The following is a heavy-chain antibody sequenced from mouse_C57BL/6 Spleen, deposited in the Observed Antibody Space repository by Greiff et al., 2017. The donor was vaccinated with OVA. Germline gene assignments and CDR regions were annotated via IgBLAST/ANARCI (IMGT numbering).Heavy chain of an antibody. V-gene: IGHV5-16*01. Sequence: EVMLVESEGGLVQPGSSMKLSCTASGFTFSDYYMAWVRQVPEKGLEWVANINYDGSSTYYLDSLKSRFIISRDNAKNILYLQMSSLKSEDTATYYCARDYDGGFAYWGQGTLVTVSA. CDR2: INYDGSST. D-gene: IGHD2-12*01. CDR3: ARDYDGGFAY. CDR1: GFTFSDYY. J-gene: IGHJ3*01.